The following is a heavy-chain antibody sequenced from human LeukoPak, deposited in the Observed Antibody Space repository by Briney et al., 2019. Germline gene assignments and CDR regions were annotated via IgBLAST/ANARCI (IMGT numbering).Heavy chain of an antibody. CDR3: ARGRNLEWFDY. Sequence: SETLSLTCTVSGDSFRSYYWSWIRQPPGKGLEWIGYIYYSGSTNYNPSLKSRVTISVDTSKNQFSLKLNSVTAADTAMYYCARGRNLEWFDYWGQGTLVTVSS. J-gene: IGHJ5*01. D-gene: IGHD3-3*01. CDR1: GDSFRSYY. V-gene: IGHV4-59*01. CDR2: IYYSGST.